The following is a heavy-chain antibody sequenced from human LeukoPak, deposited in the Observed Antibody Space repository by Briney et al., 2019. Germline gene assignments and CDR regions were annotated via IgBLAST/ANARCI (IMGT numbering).Heavy chain of an antibody. D-gene: IGHD2-2*01. CDR2: ISSSSSYI. Sequence: PGGSLRLSCAASGFTFSSYSMNWVRQAPGKGLEWVSSISSSSSYIYYADSVKGRFTISRDNAKNSLYLQMNSLRAEDTAVYYCARELGYCSSTSCYYYFDYWGQGTLVNVSS. CDR3: ARELGYCSSTSCYYYFDY. J-gene: IGHJ4*02. V-gene: IGHV3-21*01. CDR1: GFTFSSYS.